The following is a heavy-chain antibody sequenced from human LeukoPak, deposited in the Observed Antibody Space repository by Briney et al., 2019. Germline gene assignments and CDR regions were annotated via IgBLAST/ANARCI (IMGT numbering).Heavy chain of an antibody. CDR3: ASPGEAAPAFDY. CDR1: GGSFSGYY. CDR2: INHSGST. Sequence: SETLSLTCAVYGGSFSGYYWSWIRQPPGKGLEWIGEINHSGSTNYNPSLKSRVTISVDTSKNQFSLKLSSVTAADTAVYYCASPGEAAPAFDYWGQGTLVTVSS. V-gene: IGHV4-34*01. D-gene: IGHD2-15*01. J-gene: IGHJ4*02.